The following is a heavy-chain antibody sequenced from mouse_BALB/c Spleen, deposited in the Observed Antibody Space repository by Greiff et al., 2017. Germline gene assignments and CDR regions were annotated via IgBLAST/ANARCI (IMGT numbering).Heavy chain of an antibody. J-gene: IGHJ1*01. V-gene: IGHV1S81*02. D-gene: IGHD2-14*01. Sequence: QVQLQQPGAELVKPGASVSLSCTASGFTFTSYWMHWVKQRPGQGLEWIGEINPSNGRTNYNEKFKSKATLTVDNSSSTAYMQLSRLTSEDAAVYYGAREEYDPRYFEGWGEGTTVTVSA. CDR3: AREEYDPRYFEG. CDR1: GFTFTSYW. CDR2: INPSNGRT.